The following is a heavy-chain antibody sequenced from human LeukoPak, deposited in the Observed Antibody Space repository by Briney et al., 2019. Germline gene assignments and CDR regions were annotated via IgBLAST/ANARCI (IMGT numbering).Heavy chain of an antibody. CDR1: GYTFTSYG. Sequence: ASVKVSCKASGYTFTSYGISWVRQAPGQGLEWMGWISAYNGNTNYAQKLQGRVTMTTDTSTSTAYMELRSLRSDDTAVYYCARVERWSLKMATSNHFDYWGQGTLATVSS. D-gene: IGHD5-24*01. V-gene: IGHV1-18*01. CDR3: ARVERWSLKMATSNHFDY. CDR2: ISAYNGNT. J-gene: IGHJ4*02.